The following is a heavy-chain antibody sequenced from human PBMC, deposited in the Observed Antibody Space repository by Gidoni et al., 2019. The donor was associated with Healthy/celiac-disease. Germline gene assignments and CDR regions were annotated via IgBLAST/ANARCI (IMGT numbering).Heavy chain of an antibody. CDR3: ARAYCSGGSCYLDAFDI. J-gene: IGHJ3*02. CDR2: ISSSSSYI. V-gene: IGHV3-21*01. Sequence: EVQLVESGGGLVKPGGSLRLSCAASGFTFRSYSMNWVRQAPGKGLEWVSSISSSSSYIYYADSVKGRFTISRDNAKNSLYLQMNSLRAEDTAVYYCARAYCSGGSCYLDAFDIWGQGTMVTVSS. D-gene: IGHD2-15*01. CDR1: GFTFRSYS.